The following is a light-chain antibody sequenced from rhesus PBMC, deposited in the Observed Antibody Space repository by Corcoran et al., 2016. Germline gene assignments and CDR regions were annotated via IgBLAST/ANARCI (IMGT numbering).Light chain of an antibody. Sequence: DIQMTQSPSSLSASVGDRVTITCRASQSISNYLNWYQQEPGKAPKLLIYSASSLQSGVPSRFSGSGSVTEFTLTISSRQPEDFATYYCQQFKNYLLTFGGGTKVEIK. CDR3: QQFKNYLLT. J-gene: IGKJ4*01. V-gene: IGKV1-41*01. CDR1: QSISNY. CDR2: SAS.